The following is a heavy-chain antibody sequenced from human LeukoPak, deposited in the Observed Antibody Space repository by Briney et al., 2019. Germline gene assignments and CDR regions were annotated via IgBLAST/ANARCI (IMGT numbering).Heavy chain of an antibody. CDR2: ISPYSAYT. J-gene: IGHJ6*03. CDR3: ANVAKGRYFFYYMDA. Sequence: ASVNVSYTPADHSANTYGVAWVRQAPGQGLEWIGWISPYSAYTKYADALQGRVTMTTDTSTTTSYMELRTQSSDDTPVYFCANVAKGRYFFYYMDAWGKGTTVTVS. CDR1: DHSANTYG. V-gene: IGHV1-18*04.